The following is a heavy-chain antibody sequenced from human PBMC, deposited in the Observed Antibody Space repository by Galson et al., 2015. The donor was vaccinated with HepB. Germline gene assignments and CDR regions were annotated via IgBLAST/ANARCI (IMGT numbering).Heavy chain of an antibody. CDR1: GYTFTDYV. CDR2: MNTNTGKP. Sequence: SVKVSCKASGYTFTDYVVNWVRQAPGKGLEWMGWMNTNTGKPTYAPGFAGRFVFSLDTSVTTAHLQISSLETDDTAVYYCARSPLRFLDWLPYYDYYYMDVWGEGTTVTVSS. D-gene: IGHD3-3*01. CDR3: ARSPLRFLDWLPYYDYYYMDV. J-gene: IGHJ6*03. V-gene: IGHV7-4-1*02.